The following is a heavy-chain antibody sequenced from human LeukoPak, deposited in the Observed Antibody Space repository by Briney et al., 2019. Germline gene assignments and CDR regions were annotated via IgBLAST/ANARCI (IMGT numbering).Heavy chain of an antibody. D-gene: IGHD3-22*01. V-gene: IGHV1-46*01. CDR3: ARLYYYDSSGYLDFDL. CDR1: GYTFTSYY. J-gene: IGHJ2*01. Sequence: ASVKVSCKASGYTFTSYYMHWVRQAPGQGLEWMGIINPSGGSTSYAQEFQGRVTMTRDTSTSTVYMELSSLRSEDTAVYYCARLYYYDSSGYLDFDLWGRGTLVTVSS. CDR2: INPSGGST.